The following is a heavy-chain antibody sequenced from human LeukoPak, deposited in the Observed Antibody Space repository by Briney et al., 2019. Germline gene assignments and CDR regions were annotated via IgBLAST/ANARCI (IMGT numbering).Heavy chain of an antibody. J-gene: IGHJ6*03. D-gene: IGHD6-6*01. CDR1: GGTFSSYA. V-gene: IGHV1-69*05. CDR3: ARVPFSRKELDYYYYYMDV. CDR2: IIPIFGTA. Sequence: SVKVSCKASGGTFSSYAISWVRQAPGQGLEWMGGIIPIFGTANYAQKFQGRVTITTDESTSTAYMELSSLRSEDTAVYYCARVPFSRKELDYYYYYMDVWGKGTTVTVSS.